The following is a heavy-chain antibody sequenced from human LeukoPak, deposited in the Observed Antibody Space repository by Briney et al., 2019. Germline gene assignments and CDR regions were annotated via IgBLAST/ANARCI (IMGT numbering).Heavy chain of an antibody. CDR3: ARDRSWYCSSTSCYVDY. J-gene: IGHJ4*02. CDR1: GFTFSSYS. V-gene: IGHV3-21*01. D-gene: IGHD2-2*01. Sequence: PGGSLRLSCAASGFTFSSYSMNWVRQAPGKGLEWVSSISSSSSYIYYADSVKGRFTISRDNAKNSLYLQMNSLRAEDTAVYYCARDRSWYCSSTSCYVDYWGQGTLVTVSS. CDR2: ISSSSSYI.